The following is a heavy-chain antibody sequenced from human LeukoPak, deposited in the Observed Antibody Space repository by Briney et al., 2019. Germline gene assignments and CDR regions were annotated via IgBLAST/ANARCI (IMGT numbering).Heavy chain of an antibody. CDR3: APVVYYYGSGSYSPFDY. D-gene: IGHD3-10*01. CDR1: GFIFSSYG. J-gene: IGHJ4*02. Sequence: PGRSLRLSCAASGFIFSSYGMHWVRQAPGKGLEWVAVISYDGSNKHYADSVKGRFTISRDNSKNTLYLQMNSLRAEDTAVYYCAPVVYYYGSGSYSPFDYWGQGTLVTVSS. CDR2: ISYDGSNK. V-gene: IGHV3-30*03.